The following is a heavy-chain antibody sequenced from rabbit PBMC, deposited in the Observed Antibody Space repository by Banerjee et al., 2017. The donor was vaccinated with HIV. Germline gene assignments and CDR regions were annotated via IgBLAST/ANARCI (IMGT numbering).Heavy chain of an antibody. CDR1: GFSFSNGYV. CDR2: IWASSGST. CDR3: ARQFGL. J-gene: IGHJ4*01. D-gene: IGHD5-1*01. Sequence: QSLEESGGDLVKPEGSLTLTCTASGFSFSNGYVMCWVRQAPGKGLELIACIWASSGSTWYASWAKGRFTISRTSSTTVTLQMTSLTAADTATYFCARQFGLWGPGTLVTV. V-gene: IGHV1S40*01.